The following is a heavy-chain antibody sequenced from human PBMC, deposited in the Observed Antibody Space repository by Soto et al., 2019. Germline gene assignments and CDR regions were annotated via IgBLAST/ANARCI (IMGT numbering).Heavy chain of an antibody. CDR1: GFTFSSYA. V-gene: IGHV3-23*01. D-gene: IGHD5-12*01. CDR3: ATYSGYSLPMDV. CDR2: ISGSGGST. Sequence: GGSLRLSCAASGFTFSSYAMSWVRQAPGKGLEWVSAISGSGGSTYYADSVKGRFTISRDNSKNTLYLQMNSLRAEDTAMYYCATYSGYSLPMDVWGKGTTVTVSS. J-gene: IGHJ6*03.